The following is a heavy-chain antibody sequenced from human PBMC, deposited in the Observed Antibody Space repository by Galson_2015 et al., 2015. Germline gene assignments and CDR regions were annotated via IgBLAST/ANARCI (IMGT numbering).Heavy chain of an antibody. D-gene: IGHD5-18*01. Sequence: SLRLSCAASAFTFSSYWMHWVRQAPGRGLVWVSRINSDGSTTSYAGSVKGRFTISRDNAKNTLYLQMNSLRAEDTAVYYCATSRGYSYGYGSEYWGQGTLVTVSS. J-gene: IGHJ4*02. CDR2: INSDGSTT. CDR3: ATSRGYSYGYGSEY. V-gene: IGHV3-74*01. CDR1: AFTFSSYW.